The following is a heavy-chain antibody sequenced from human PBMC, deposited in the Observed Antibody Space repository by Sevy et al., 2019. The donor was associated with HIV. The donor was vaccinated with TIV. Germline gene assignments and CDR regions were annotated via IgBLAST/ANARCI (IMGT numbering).Heavy chain of an antibody. Sequence: ASLKVSCKASGYTFTGYYMHWVRQAPGQGLEWMGWINPNRGGTNYAQKFQGRVTMTRDTSISTAYMELSRLRSDDTAVYYCARAPPYYYDSSGYSLDYWGQGTLVTVSS. J-gene: IGHJ4*02. V-gene: IGHV1-2*02. CDR2: INPNRGGT. CDR3: ARAPPYYYDSSGYSLDY. CDR1: GYTFTGYY. D-gene: IGHD3-22*01.